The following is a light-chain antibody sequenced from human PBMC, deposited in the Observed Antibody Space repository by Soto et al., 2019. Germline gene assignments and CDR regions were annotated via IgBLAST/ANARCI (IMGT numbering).Light chain of an antibody. Sequence: EIVMTQSPATLSVSPGERATLSCRASQSVSSNLAWYQQKPGQAPRLLIYGASTRATGIPARFSGSGSGTEFTLTISSLQSEDFAVYYCQQYHNWTFGQGTKVEIK. J-gene: IGKJ1*01. V-gene: IGKV3-15*01. CDR1: QSVSSN. CDR3: QQYHNWT. CDR2: GAS.